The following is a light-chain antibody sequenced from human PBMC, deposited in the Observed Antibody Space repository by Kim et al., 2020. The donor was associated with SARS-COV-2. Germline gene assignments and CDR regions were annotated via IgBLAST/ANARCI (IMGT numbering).Light chain of an antibody. Sequence: GERATRSGRARQSVNGRDLVWYQKKPGQPPRLLIYAASRRATGIPDRFSGSGSETDCSLTINRLEPEDCGGYYCQQSDSSPWTFGQGTKVDIK. CDR1: QSVNGRD. CDR2: AAS. CDR3: QQSDSSPWT. V-gene: IGKV3-20*01. J-gene: IGKJ1*01.